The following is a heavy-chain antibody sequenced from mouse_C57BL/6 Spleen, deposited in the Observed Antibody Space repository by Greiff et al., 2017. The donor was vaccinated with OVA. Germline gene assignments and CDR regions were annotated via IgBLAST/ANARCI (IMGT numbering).Heavy chain of an antibody. CDR2: INPSTGGT. V-gene: IGHV1-42*01. CDR3: ARARFNY. J-gene: IGHJ2*01. CDR1: GYLFTGYY. Sequence: VQLKQSGPELVKPGASVKISCKASGYLFTGYYMNWVKQSPEKSLEWIGEINPSTGGTTYNQKFKAKATLTVDKSSSTAYMQLKSLTSEDSAVYYCARARFNYWGQGTTLTVSS.